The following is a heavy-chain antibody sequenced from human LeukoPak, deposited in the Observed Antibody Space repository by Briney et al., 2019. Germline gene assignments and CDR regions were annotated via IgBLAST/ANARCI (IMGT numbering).Heavy chain of an antibody. CDR2: IRYDGSNK. CDR1: GFTFSSYG. V-gene: IGHV3-30*02. D-gene: IGHD5-12*01. CDR3: AKDRGLIVATFFDY. J-gene: IGHJ4*02. Sequence: PGGSLRLSCAASGFTFSSYGMHWVRQAPGKGLEWVAFIRYDGSNKYYADSVKGRFTISRDNSKNTLYLQMNSLRAEDTAVYYCAKDRGLIVATFFDYWGQGILVTVSS.